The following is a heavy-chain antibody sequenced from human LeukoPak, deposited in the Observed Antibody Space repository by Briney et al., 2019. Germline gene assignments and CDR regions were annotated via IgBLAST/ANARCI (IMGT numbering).Heavy chain of an antibody. CDR1: GYTFTGYY. Sequence: ASVKVSCKASGYTFTGYYMHWVRQAPGQGLEWMGWINPNSGGTNYAQKFQGRVTMTRDTSISTAYMELSRLRSDDTAVYYCARAKPPLLTGFLYYYYYSMDVWGQGTTVTVSS. J-gene: IGHJ6*02. D-gene: IGHD3-9*01. CDR3: ARAKPPLLTGFLYYYYYSMDV. V-gene: IGHV1-2*02. CDR2: INPNSGGT.